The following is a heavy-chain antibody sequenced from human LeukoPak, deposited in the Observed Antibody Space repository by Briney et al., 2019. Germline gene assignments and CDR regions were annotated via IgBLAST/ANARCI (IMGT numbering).Heavy chain of an antibody. J-gene: IGHJ4*02. CDR2: MNIDGSER. D-gene: IGHD1-26*01. Sequence: PGGSLRLSSAASGFTFSSYWMNWVRQAPGKRPEWVANMNIDGSERYYADSVKGRFTISRDNARNSVFLQMSGLRVEDTAVYYCARDPVEWELLLDCWGQGTLVTVSS. CDR3: ARDPVEWELLLDC. CDR1: GFTFSSYW. V-gene: IGHV3-7*01.